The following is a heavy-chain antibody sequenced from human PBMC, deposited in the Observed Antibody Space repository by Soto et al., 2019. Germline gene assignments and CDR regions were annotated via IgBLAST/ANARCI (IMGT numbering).Heavy chain of an antibody. CDR2: ISYDGSHK. V-gene: IGHV3-30*03. Sequence: VQLVASGGGVVQPGRSLRLSCVASGFLFDTYGMHWVRQTPGKGLEWVAIISYDGSHKEYADSVKGRFAISRYNSENTLYLQMNNLGVEDTALYYCATSASSDHWGQGTQVTVSS. CDR3: ATSASSDH. J-gene: IGHJ4*02. D-gene: IGHD1-26*01. CDR1: GFLFDTYG.